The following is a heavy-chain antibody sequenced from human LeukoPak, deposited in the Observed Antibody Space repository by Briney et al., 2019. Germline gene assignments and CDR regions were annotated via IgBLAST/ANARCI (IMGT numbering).Heavy chain of an antibody. Sequence: ASVKVSFKASGYTFSVYYLHWVRQAPGQGLEWMGWINPNSGDTNYAQKFQGTVTMTRDTSISTAYMELSRLRSDDTAVYYCARGGYCSSRGCFTIDYWGQGTLVTVSS. V-gene: IGHV1-2*02. CDR2: INPNSGDT. J-gene: IGHJ4*02. CDR1: GYTFSVYY. CDR3: ARGGYCSSRGCFTIDY. D-gene: IGHD2-2*01.